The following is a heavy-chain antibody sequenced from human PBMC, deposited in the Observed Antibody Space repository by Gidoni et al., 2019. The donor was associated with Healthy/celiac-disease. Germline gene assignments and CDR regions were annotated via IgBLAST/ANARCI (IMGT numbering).Heavy chain of an antibody. CDR1: GYSFPSYW. CDR2: IYPGDSDT. V-gene: IGHV5-51*01. Sequence: EVQLVQSGAEVKEPGASLKISSKGSGYSFPSYWIGWVRQMPGKGLEWMGIIYPGDSDTRYSPSFQGQVTISADKSISTAYLQWSSLKASDTAMYYCARGGGAVAGRTYYGMDVWGQGTTVTVSS. CDR3: ARGGGAVAGRTYYGMDV. J-gene: IGHJ6*02. D-gene: IGHD6-19*01.